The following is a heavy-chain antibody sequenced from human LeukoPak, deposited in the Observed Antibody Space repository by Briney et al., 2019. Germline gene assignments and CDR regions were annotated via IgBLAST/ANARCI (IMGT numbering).Heavy chain of an antibody. CDR3: ARRLVAVAVTDY. V-gene: IGHV3-30*02. Sequence: GGSLRLSCAASGFTFSSYGMHWVRQAPGKGLEWVAFIRYDGSDKYYADSVKGRFTISRDNSKNTLYLQMSTLRAEDTAVYYCARRLVAVAVTDYWGQGTLVTVSS. CDR2: IRYDGSDK. D-gene: IGHD6-19*01. J-gene: IGHJ4*02. CDR1: GFTFSSYG.